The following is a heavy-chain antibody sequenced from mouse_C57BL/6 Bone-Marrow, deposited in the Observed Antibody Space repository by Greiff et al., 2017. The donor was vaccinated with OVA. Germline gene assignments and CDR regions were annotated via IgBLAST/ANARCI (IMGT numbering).Heavy chain of an antibody. V-gene: IGHV1-74*01. Sequence: QVQLQQPGAELVKPGASVKVSCKASGYTFTSYWMHWVKQRPGQGLEWIGRIHPSDSDTNYNQKFKGKATLTVDKSSSTAYMQLSSLTSEDSAVDYCAIGWLLLAWFAYWGQGTLVTVSA. D-gene: IGHD2-3*01. CDR3: AIGWLLLAWFAY. CDR1: GYTFTSYW. J-gene: IGHJ3*01. CDR2: IHPSDSDT.